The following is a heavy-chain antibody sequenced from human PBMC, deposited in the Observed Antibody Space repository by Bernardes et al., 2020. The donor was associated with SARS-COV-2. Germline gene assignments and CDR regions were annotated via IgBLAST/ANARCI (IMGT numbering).Heavy chain of an antibody. CDR1: GFTFSSYT. J-gene: IGHJ4*02. CDR2: ITVSGDST. Sequence: GGSLRLSCEVSGFTFSSYTMNWVRQAPGKGLEWVSTITVSGDSTSYADSVKGRFTISRDNSKDRLYLQMNSLRAEDTAVYFCAKRRVEWELLHYFDSWGQGTLVTVSS. CDR3: AKRRVEWELLHYFDS. V-gene: IGHV3-23*01. D-gene: IGHD1-26*01.